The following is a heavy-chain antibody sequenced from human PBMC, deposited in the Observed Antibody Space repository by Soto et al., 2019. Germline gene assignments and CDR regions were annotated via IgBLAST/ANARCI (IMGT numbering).Heavy chain of an antibody. Sequence: EVQLVESGGGLVQPGESLRLSCAASGLTFRSYWMHWVRQAPGKGLVWVSRINTDGSVAMYVDSVKGRFTITRDNAKNTLYLHMNSLRAEDTAVYYCVRDMQLWRPHSWGQGTLVTVSS. D-gene: IGHD2-21*01. CDR1: GLTFRSYW. CDR2: INTDGSVA. CDR3: VRDMQLWRPHS. V-gene: IGHV3-74*03. J-gene: IGHJ4*02.